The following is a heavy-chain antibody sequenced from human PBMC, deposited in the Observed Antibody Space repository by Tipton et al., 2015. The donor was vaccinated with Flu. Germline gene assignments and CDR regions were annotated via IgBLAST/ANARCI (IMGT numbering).Heavy chain of an antibody. CDR2: INPSSGST. CDR1: GYTFSDFY. V-gene: IGHV1-46*01. J-gene: IGHJ6*02. CDR3: ARWESCTNGVCRHYYGMDV. D-gene: IGHD2-8*01. Sequence: QLVQSGAEVKKPGASVRVSCKASGYTFSDFYIHWVRQAPGQGLEWMGVINPSSGSTTYAQNFQARVTMTRDTSTSTVYMDLSSLRPEDTAVYYCARWESCTNGVCRHYYGMDVWGQGTTVTVSS.